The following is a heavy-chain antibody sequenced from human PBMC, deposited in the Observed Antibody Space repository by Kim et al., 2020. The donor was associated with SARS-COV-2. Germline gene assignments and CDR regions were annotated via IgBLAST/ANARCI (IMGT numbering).Heavy chain of an antibody. V-gene: IGHV4-34*01. J-gene: IGHJ6*02. D-gene: IGHD6-13*01. Sequence: SETLSLTCAVYGGSFSGYYWSWIRQPPGKGLEWIGEINRSGSTNYNPSLKSRVTISVDTSKNQFSLKLSSVTAADTAVYYCARGRITAAAGPANYYYYGMDVWGQGTTVTVSS. CDR3: ARGRITAAAGPANYYYYGMDV. CDR2: INRSGST. CDR1: GGSFSGYY.